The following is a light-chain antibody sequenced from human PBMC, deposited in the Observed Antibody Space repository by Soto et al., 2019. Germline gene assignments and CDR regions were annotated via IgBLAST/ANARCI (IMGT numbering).Light chain of an antibody. CDR1: QSISNY. CDR2: DAS. CDR3: QHRINWPLT. V-gene: IGKV3-11*01. J-gene: IGKJ4*01. Sequence: EIVLTQSPATLSLSPGEGATLSCRASQSISNYLAWYQQKPGQAPRPLIYDASNRATGIPARFSGSGSGSDFTLTISSLEPEDFAVYYCQHRINWPLTFGGGTKVEIK.